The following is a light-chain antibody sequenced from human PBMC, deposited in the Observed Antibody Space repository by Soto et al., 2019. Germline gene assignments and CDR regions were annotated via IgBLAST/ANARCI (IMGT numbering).Light chain of an antibody. Sequence: DIQMTQSPSTLSASVGDRVTITCRASQSISSWLAWYQQKPGKAPKLLIYKASTLKSGVPSRFSGSGSGTDFTLTINSLEPEDFAVYYCQQRSSWPITFGQGTRLEIK. CDR1: QSISSW. J-gene: IGKJ5*01. CDR3: QQRSSWPIT. CDR2: KAS. V-gene: IGKV1-5*03.